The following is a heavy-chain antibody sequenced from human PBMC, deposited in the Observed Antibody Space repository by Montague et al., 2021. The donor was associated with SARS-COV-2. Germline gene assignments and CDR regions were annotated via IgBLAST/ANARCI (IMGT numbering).Heavy chain of an antibody. CDR3: ARGWNYAFDI. CDR1: GDSVSRNNPA. D-gene: IGHD1-7*01. J-gene: IGHJ3*02. V-gene: IGHV6-1*01. CDR2: TYYGSSWNT. Sequence: CAISGDSVSRNNPAWNWIRQSPSRGLEWLGRTYYGSSWNTDYAASVKSRITISPDTSKNQFSLHLNTVTPEDTAVYYCARGWNYAFDIWSQGTMVTVSS.